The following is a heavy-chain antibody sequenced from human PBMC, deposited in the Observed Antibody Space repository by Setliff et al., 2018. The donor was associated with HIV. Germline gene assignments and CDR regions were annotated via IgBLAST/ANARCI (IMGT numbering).Heavy chain of an antibody. J-gene: IGHJ4*02. CDR2: MNPSTGEI. CDR1: GYRFTGYD. V-gene: IGHV1-8*01. D-gene: IGHD6-19*01. Sequence: ASVKVSCKTSGYRFTGYDINWVRQATGQGLEWMAWMNPSTGEIGYAQKFQGRLTMTRYSSISKAYMELRGLRSEDTAIYYCARVLWASGRLEGYYFDYWGQGTLFTVS. CDR3: ARVLWASGRLEGYYFDY.